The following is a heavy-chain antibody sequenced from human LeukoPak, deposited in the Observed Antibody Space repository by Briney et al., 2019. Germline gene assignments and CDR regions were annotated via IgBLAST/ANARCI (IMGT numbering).Heavy chain of an antibody. D-gene: IGHD2-15*01. V-gene: IGHV3-23*01. CDR1: GSTFSSYA. J-gene: IGHJ5*02. Sequence: GGSLRPSCAASGSTFSSYAMSWVRQAPGKGLEWVSAISGSGGSTYYADSVKGRFTISRDNSKNTLYLQMNSLRAEDTAVYYCAKETFCSGGSCYSGPNWFDPWGRGTLVTVSS. CDR2: ISGSGGST. CDR3: AKETFCSGGSCYSGPNWFDP.